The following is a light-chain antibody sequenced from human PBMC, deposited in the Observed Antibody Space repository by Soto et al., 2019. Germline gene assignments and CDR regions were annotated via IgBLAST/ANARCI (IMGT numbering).Light chain of an antibody. CDR3: QQRHMWPIT. V-gene: IGKV3-11*01. CDR2: DAY. J-gene: IGKJ5*01. CDR1: QSFRGL. Sequence: EVVLTQSPVTLSLSPGERATLSCRASQSFRGLLAWYQQKPGQAPRLLIYDAYNRATGIPPRFSGSGSATDFTLTISSLEPEDSAVDYCQQRHMWPITFGQGTRLEIK.